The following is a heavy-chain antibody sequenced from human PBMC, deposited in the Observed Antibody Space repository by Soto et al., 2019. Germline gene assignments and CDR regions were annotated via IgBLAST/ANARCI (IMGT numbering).Heavy chain of an antibody. CDR1: GFTFSDYY. Sequence: GGSLRLSCAASGFTFSDYYMSWIRQAPGKGLEWVSSITSSGSTTYYTDSVKGRFTISRDNAKNSLCLQMNSLRAEDTAVYYCARERYSYGPYYFDYWGQGTLVTVPQ. CDR2: ITSSGSTT. CDR3: ARERYSYGPYYFDY. J-gene: IGHJ4*02. V-gene: IGHV3-11*01. D-gene: IGHD5-18*01.